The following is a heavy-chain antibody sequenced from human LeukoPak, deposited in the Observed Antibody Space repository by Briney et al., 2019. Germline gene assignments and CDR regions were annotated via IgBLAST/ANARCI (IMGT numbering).Heavy chain of an antibody. Sequence: SETLSLTCAVYGGSFSGYYWSWIRQPPGKGLEWIGEINHSGSTNYNPSLKSRVTISVDTSKNQFSLKLSSVTAADTAVYYCARALGTYFDYWGQGTLITVSS. J-gene: IGHJ4*02. V-gene: IGHV4-34*01. D-gene: IGHD7-27*01. CDR1: GGSFSGYY. CDR3: ARALGTYFDY. CDR2: INHSGST.